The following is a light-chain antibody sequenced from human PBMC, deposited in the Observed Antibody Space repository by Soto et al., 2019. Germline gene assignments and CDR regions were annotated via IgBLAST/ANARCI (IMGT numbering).Light chain of an antibody. V-gene: IGKV3-11*01. J-gene: IGKJ3*01. CDR1: QSISSY. CDR2: DAS. Sequence: ELVLTQSPATLSLSPGERATLSCRASQSISSYLAWYQQKPDQAPRLLIYDASNRATGIPARFSGSGSGTDFTLTISSLEPEDVAVYYCHQRSTWPFTFGPGTKVDIK. CDR3: HQRSTWPFT.